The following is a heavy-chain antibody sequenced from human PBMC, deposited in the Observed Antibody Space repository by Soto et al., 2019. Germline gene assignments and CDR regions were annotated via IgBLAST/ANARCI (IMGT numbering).Heavy chain of an antibody. D-gene: IGHD1-1*01. V-gene: IGHV1-18*01. CDR2: ISGNNGKT. CDR3: ARTNWNMDYDLGMDV. J-gene: IGHJ6*02. CDR1: GNTLSRHC. Sequence: QVQLVQSAAEVKKPGASVKVSCTASGNTLSRHCISWIRQTPGQGLEWLGWISGNNGKTNYAPKCRDIVTIADAPSTSTVFLEVQSLRSDDTGTYFCARTNWNMDYDLGMDVWGQGTTVIVSS.